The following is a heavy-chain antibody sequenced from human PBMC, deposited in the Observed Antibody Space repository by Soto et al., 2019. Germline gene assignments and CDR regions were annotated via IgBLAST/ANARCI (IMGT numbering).Heavy chain of an antibody. J-gene: IGHJ4*02. CDR1: GGTFSSYA. D-gene: IGHD6-13*01. Sequence: SVKVSCKASGGTFSSYAISWVRQAPGQGLEWMGIIIPIVGTTSYAQKFQGRVTMTRDKSTSTAYMELRSLRSDDTAVYYCARESSSSCHDYWGQGTLVTVSS. V-gene: IGHV1-69*04. CDR3: ARESSSSCHDY. CDR2: IIPIVGTT.